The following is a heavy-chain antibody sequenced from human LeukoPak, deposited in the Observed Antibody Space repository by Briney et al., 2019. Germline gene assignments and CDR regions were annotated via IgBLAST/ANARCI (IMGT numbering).Heavy chain of an antibody. V-gene: IGHV3-23*01. Sequence: GGSLRLSCAASGFTFSNFAMSWVRQAPGKGLECVSLISANGGAIYYADSVKGRFTISRDNSKSTLYLQMNSLRADDTAVYYCAKASGSPYYFDYWGQGTLVTVSP. J-gene: IGHJ4*02. CDR3: AKASGSPYYFDY. D-gene: IGHD3-10*01. CDR2: ISANGGAI. CDR1: GFTFSNFA.